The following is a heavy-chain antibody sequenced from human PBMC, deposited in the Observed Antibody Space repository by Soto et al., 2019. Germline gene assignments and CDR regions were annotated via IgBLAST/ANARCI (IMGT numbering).Heavy chain of an antibody. CDR3: AKDKHIDYYDSSGEFDY. V-gene: IGHV3-23*01. CDR1: GFTFSSHA. J-gene: IGHJ4*02. Sequence: GGSLRLSCAASGFTFSSHAMSWVRQAPGTGLEWVSVMSGSIGSTYYADSVKGRFTISRDNSKNTLFLQMNSLRVEDTAIYYCAKDKHIDYYDSSGEFDYWGQGTLVTVSS. CDR2: MSGSIGST. D-gene: IGHD3-22*01.